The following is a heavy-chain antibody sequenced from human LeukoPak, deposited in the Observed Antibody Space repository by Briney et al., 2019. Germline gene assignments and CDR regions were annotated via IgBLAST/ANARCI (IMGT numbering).Heavy chain of an antibody. D-gene: IGHD6-6*01. CDR2: INHSGST. CDR3: ARGVFGNIAARLGYYYYYYMDV. Sequence: SETLSLTCAVYGGSFSGYYWSWTRQPPGKGLEWIGEINHSGSTNYNPSLKSRVTISVDTSKNQFSLKLSSVTAADTAVYYCARGVFGNIAARLGYYYYYYMDVWGKGTTVTVSS. CDR1: GGSFSGYY. V-gene: IGHV4-34*01. J-gene: IGHJ6*03.